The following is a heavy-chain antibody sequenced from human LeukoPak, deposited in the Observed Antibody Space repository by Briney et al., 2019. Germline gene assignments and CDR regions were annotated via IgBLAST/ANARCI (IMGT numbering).Heavy chain of an antibody. J-gene: IGHJ4*02. CDR3: AREGTYSDILTGYSFFDY. CDR1: GFTFSTYP. D-gene: IGHD3-9*01. CDR2: ISHLGDNE. Sequence: PGRSLRLSCAASGFTFSTYPLHWVRQAPGKGLEWVALISHLGDNEYYADSVKGRFSISRDNSKSTLYLHMNSLRPEDTALYYCAREGTYSDILTGYSFFDYWGQGTLVTVSS. V-gene: IGHV3-30-3*01.